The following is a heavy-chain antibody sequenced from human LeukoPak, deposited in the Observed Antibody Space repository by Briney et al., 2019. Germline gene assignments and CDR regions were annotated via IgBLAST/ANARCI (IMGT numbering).Heavy chain of an antibody. D-gene: IGHD2-15*01. J-gene: IGHJ4*02. V-gene: IGHV3-30*02. Sequence: GGSLRLSCAASGFTFSSYGMHWVRQAPGKGLEWVAFIRYDGSNKYYADSVKGRFTISRDNSKSTLYLQMNSLRAEDTAVYYCATPIVVVAAATQSGDYWGQGTLVTVSS. CDR1: GFTFSSYG. CDR3: ATPIVVVAAATQSGDY. CDR2: IRYDGSNK.